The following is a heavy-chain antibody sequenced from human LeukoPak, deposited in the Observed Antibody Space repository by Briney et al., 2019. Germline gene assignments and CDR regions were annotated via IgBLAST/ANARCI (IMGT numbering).Heavy chain of an antibody. J-gene: IGHJ4*02. D-gene: IGHD6-13*01. CDR2: INPNSGGT. V-gene: IGHV1-2*02. Sequence: ASVKVSCKASGYTFTCYYMHWVRQAPGQGLEWMGWINPNSGGTNYAQKFQGRVTMTRDTSISTAYMELSRLRSDDTAVYYCARDSSSWQTFDYWGQGTLVTVSS. CDR1: GYTFTCYY. CDR3: ARDSSSWQTFDY.